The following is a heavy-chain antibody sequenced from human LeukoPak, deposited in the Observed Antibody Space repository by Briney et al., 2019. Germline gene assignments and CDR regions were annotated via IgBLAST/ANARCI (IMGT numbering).Heavy chain of an antibody. J-gene: IGHJ6*02. CDR1: GGSISSYY. CDR2: IYTSGST. D-gene: IGHD6-19*01. V-gene: IGHV4-4*07. CDR3: ARDAYSSGWDNSGDYYYYGTDV. Sequence: SETLSLTCTVSGGSISSYYWSWIRQPAGKGLEWIGRIYTSGSTNYNPSLKSRVTMSVDTSKNQFSLKLSSVTAADTAVYYCARDAYSSGWDNSGDYYYYGTDVWGQGTTVTVSS.